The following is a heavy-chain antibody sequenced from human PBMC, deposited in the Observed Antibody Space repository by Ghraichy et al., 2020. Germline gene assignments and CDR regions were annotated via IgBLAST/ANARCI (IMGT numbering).Heavy chain of an antibody. CDR1: GFTYNKYW. CDR3: AKADWGSVDY. CDR2: MNQDGSEK. D-gene: IGHD3/OR15-3a*01. J-gene: IGHJ4*02. V-gene: IGHV3-7*03. Sequence: GGSLRLSCAASGFTYNKYWMSWVRQAPGKGLEWVANMNQDGSEKYYVDSVKGRFTISRDNAKNSLYPQMNSLRAEDTAVYYCAKADWGSVDYWGQGTLVTVSS.